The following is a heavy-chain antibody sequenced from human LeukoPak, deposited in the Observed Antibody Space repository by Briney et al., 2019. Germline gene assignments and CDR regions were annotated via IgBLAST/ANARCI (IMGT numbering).Heavy chain of an antibody. Sequence: SETLSLTCTVSGGSISSYYWSWIRQPPGKGLEWIGYIYYSGSTNYNPSLKSRVTISVDTSKNQFSLKLSSVTAADTAVYYCARHFGVGYYDSSGVIDYWGQGTLVTVSS. CDR3: ARHFGVGYYDSSGVIDY. J-gene: IGHJ4*02. CDR2: IYYSGST. D-gene: IGHD3-22*01. CDR1: GGSISSYY. V-gene: IGHV4-59*08.